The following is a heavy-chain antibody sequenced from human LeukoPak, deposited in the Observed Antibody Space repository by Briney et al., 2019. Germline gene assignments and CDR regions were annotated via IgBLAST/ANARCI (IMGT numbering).Heavy chain of an antibody. CDR1: GYTFTSYG. Sequence: GASVTVSCTASGYTFTSYGISWVRQAPGQGLEWMGWISAYNGNTNYAQKLQGRVTMTTDTSTSTAYMELRSLRSDDTAVYYCARVPHYYDSSGYFGYWGQGTLVTVSS. CDR2: ISAYNGNT. V-gene: IGHV1-18*01. D-gene: IGHD3-22*01. J-gene: IGHJ4*02. CDR3: ARVPHYYDSSGYFGY.